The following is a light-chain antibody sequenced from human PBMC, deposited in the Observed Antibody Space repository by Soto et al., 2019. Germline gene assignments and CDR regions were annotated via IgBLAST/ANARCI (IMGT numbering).Light chain of an antibody. CDR1: QSISSW. Sequence: DIQMTQSPSTLSASVGDRVTITCRASQSISSWLVWYQQKPGKAPKLLIYKASSLDSGVPSRFSGSGSGTEFTLTISSLQPDDFATYYCQQYNSYTFGQGTKLEIK. J-gene: IGKJ2*01. CDR3: QQYNSYT. CDR2: KAS. V-gene: IGKV1-5*03.